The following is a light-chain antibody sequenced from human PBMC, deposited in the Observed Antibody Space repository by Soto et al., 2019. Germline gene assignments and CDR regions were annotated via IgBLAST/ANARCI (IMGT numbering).Light chain of an antibody. CDR1: QSVRSN. CDR2: GAS. V-gene: IGKV3-15*01. Sequence: EIVMTQSPATLSVSPGERSTLSCRASQSVRSNLAWYQQKPGQAPRLLIYGASTRATGIPARFSGSGSGTALTLTISSLQSEDFAVYYCQQYNNWPPWTFGQGTKVEI. CDR3: QQYNNWPPWT. J-gene: IGKJ1*01.